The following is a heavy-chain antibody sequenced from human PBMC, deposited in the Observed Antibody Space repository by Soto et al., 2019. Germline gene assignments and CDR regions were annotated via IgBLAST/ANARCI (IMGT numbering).Heavy chain of an antibody. Sequence: QITLKESGPTLVKPTQTLTLTCTFSGFSLSTSGVGVGWIRQPPGKALEWLALIYWDDDKRYSPSLKSMLTSTKDTSKNLVVLTMTNMDPVDTATYYCAHSGKEMATQYLFDYWGQGTLVTVSS. CDR3: AHSGKEMATQYLFDY. CDR2: IYWDDDK. CDR1: GFSLSTSGVG. D-gene: IGHD5-12*01. V-gene: IGHV2-5*02. J-gene: IGHJ4*02.